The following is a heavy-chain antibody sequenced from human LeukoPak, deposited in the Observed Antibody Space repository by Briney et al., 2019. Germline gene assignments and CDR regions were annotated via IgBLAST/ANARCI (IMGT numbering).Heavy chain of an antibody. Sequence: GGSLRLSCAASGFTFSSYAMSWVRQAPGKGLKWVSTINDNGAGTYYADSVKGRFTISRDNAKNSLYLQMNSLRAEDTAVYYCARDGAPDALFSSPSCAARWGQGTLVTVSS. CDR3: ARDGAPDALFSSPSCAAR. D-gene: IGHD2-2*01. J-gene: IGHJ4*02. CDR1: GFTFSSYA. V-gene: IGHV3-23*01. CDR2: INDNGAGT.